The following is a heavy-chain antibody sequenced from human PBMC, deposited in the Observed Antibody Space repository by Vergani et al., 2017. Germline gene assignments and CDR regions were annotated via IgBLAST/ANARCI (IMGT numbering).Heavy chain of an antibody. D-gene: IGHD2-15*01. Sequence: EVQLVESGGGLVQPGGSLRLSCSASGFTFSSYAMHWVRQAPGTGLEYVSAISSNGGSTYYADSVQGRFTISRDNSKNTLYLQMSSLRAEDTAVYYCVKDPKEECSGGSCYSYYFDYWGQGTLVTVSS. J-gene: IGHJ4*02. V-gene: IGHV3-64D*06. CDR1: GFTFSSYA. CDR2: ISSNGGST. CDR3: VKDPKEECSGGSCYSYYFDY.